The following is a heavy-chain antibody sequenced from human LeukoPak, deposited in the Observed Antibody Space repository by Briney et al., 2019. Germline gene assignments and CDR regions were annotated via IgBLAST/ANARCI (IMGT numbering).Heavy chain of an antibody. CDR3: ARGTGSSGWLDIDAFDI. V-gene: IGHV1-2*02. Sequence: ASVKVSCKASGYTFTGYYIHWVRQAPGQGLEWMGWINPNSGVTNYAQNFQGRVTMTRDTSISTAYMEMRSDDTAVYYCARGTGSSGWLDIDAFDIWGQGTMVTVSS. J-gene: IGHJ3*02. CDR1: GYTFTGYY. D-gene: IGHD6-19*01. CDR2: INPNSGVT.